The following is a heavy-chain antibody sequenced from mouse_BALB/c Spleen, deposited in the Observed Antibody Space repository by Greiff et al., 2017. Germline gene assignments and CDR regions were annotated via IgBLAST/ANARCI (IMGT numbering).Heavy chain of an antibody. V-gene: IGHV5-6-3*01. CDR2: INSNGGST. CDR3: ARAPTARAYYFDY. Sequence: EVKLVESGGGLVQPGGSLKLSCAASGFTFSSYGMSWVRQTPDKRLELVATINSNGGSTYYPDSVKGRFTISRDNAKNTLYLQMSSLKSEDTAMYYCARAPTARAYYFDYWGQGTTLTVSS. CDR1: GFTFSSYG. J-gene: IGHJ2*01. D-gene: IGHD3-2*01.